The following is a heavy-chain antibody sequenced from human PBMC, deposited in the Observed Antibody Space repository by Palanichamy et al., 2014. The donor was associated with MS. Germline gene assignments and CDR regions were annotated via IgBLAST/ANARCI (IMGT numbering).Heavy chain of an antibody. D-gene: IGHD5-12*01. CDR3: ARGGYSGSDGLGFYYYYALDV. Sequence: QVQLQQWGGRTVEAFGDPVPHLRCLCGSFGGYQWTWIRQPPGKGLEWIGEIDHGGSTNYNPSLKSRVTMSVDTSKNQFSLKLSSVTAADTAVYFCARGGYSGSDGLGFYYYYALDVWGQGTTVTVSS. V-gene: IGHV4-34*01. CDR1: GSFGGYQ. CDR2: IDHGGST. J-gene: IGHJ6*02.